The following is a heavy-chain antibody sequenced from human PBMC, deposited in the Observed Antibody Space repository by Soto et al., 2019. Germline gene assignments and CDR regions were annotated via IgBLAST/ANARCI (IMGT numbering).Heavy chain of an antibody. CDR2: IKEDGSER. J-gene: IGHJ4*02. D-gene: IGHD3-10*01. V-gene: IGHV3-7*04. Sequence: AGALGLYCAGSGLTSGTFWMSWVRQAPGKGLEWVANIKEDGSERYYVDSVKGRFTISRDNAKNSLYLQMNSLRAEDTAVYYCARATGADKEDYWGQGT. CDR3: ARATGADKEDY. CDR1: GLTSGTFW.